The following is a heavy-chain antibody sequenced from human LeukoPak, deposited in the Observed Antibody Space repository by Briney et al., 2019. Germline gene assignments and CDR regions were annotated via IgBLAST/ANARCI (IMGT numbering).Heavy chain of an antibody. D-gene: IGHD3-16*01. J-gene: IGHJ4*02. V-gene: IGHV4-34*01. CDR3: ASRRGTFN. CDR2: INHSGST. CDR1: GGSFSGYY. Sequence: PSETLSLTCAVYGGSFSGYYWSWIRQPPGKGLEWIGEINHSGSTNHNPSLKSRVTISVDTSKNQFSLKLSSVTAADTAVYYCASRRGTFNWGQGTLVTVSS.